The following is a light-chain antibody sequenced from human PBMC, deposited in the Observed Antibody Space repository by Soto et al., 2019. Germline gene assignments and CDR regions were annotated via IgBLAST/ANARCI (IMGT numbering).Light chain of an antibody. Sequence: QSVSAEPRCGAGSPGQSVTFSVPRRGRDVGGYNYVSWYQQHPGKAPKLMIYEVSKRPSGVPDRFSGSKSGNTAFLTVSGLQAEDEADYYCSSYAGSNNFYVFGTGTKVTVL. CDR1: GRDVGGYNY. CDR3: SSYAGSNNFYV. V-gene: IGLV2-8*01. J-gene: IGLJ1*01. CDR2: EVS.